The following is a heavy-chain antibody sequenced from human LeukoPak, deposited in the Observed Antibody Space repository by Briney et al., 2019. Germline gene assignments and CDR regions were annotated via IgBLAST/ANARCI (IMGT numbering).Heavy chain of an antibody. CDR3: ARSTINDYGDLFDY. D-gene: IGHD4-17*01. CDR1: GGTFSSYA. J-gene: IGHJ4*02. CDR2: IIPILGIA. Sequence: SVKVSCKASGGTFSSYAISWVRQAPGQGLEWMGRIIPILGIANYAQKFQGRVTITADKSTSTAYMELSSLRSEDTAVYYCARSTINDYGDLFDYWGQGTLVTVSS. V-gene: IGHV1-69*04.